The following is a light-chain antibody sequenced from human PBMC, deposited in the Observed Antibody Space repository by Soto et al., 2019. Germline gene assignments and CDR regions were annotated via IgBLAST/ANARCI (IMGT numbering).Light chain of an antibody. CDR2: AAS. V-gene: IGKV1-39*01. J-gene: IGKJ1*01. Sequence: DIQMTQSPSSLSASVGDRVTITFRASQSISSYLNWYQQKPGKAPKLLIYAASSLQSGVPSRFSGSGSGTKFTLTIASLQPDDFATYYCQQYETFSGTFGPGTKVDIK. CDR3: QQYETFSGT. CDR1: QSISSY.